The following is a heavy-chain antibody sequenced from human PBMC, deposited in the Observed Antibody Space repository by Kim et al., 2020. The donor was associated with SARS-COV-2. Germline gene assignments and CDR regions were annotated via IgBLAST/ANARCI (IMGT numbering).Heavy chain of an antibody. Sequence: GGSLRLSCAASGFTFRNRWMHWVRQTPGKGLVWISRIDEDGRVRNYADAVKGRFAISRDNAKNTMFLQMNNLKIEDTGGYYCARVCSGADCDLHSWGQG. D-gene: IGHD2-15*01. CDR2: IDEDGRVR. J-gene: IGHJ4*02. CDR3: ARVCSGADCDLHS. CDR1: GFTFRNRW. V-gene: IGHV3-74*01.